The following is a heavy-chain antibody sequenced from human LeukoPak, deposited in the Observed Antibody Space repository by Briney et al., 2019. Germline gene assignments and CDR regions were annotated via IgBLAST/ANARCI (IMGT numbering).Heavy chain of an antibody. V-gene: IGHV3-30*18. CDR1: GFTFSSYG. CDR2: ISYDGSNK. CDR3: AKFSGPFDY. D-gene: IGHD3-10*01. J-gene: IGHJ4*02. Sequence: GGSLRLSCAASGFTFSSYGMHWVRQAPGKGLEWVAVISYDGSNKYYADSVKGRFTISRDNSKNTLYLQMNSLRAEDAAVYYCAKFSGPFDYWGQGTLVTVSS.